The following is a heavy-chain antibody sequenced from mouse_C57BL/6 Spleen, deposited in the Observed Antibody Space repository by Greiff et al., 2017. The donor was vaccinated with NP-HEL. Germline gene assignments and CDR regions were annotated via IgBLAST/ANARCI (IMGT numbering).Heavy chain of an antibody. CDR3: ARKAAYGSFPLWYFDV. CDR2: IDPSDSST. J-gene: IGHJ1*03. V-gene: IGHV1-69*01. Sequence: VQLQQPGAELVMPGASVKLSCKASGYTFTSYWMHWVKQRPGQGLEWIGEIDPSDSSTNYNQKFKGKATLTVDKSSSTAYMQLSSLTSEDSAVYYCARKAAYGSFPLWYFDVWGTGTTVTVSS. D-gene: IGHD1-1*01. CDR1: GYTFTSYW.